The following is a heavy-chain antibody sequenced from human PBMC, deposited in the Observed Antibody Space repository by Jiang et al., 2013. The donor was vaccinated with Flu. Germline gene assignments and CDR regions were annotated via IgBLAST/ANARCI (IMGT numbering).Heavy chain of an antibody. D-gene: IGHD3-3*01. CDR3: ARAGEVWSGYPSGYYGMDV. J-gene: IGHJ6*02. Sequence: GAEVKKPGASVKVSCKASGYTFTSYDINWVRQATGQGLEWMGWMNPNSGNTGYAQKFQGRVTMTRNTSISTAYMELSSLRSEDTAVYYCARAGEVWSGYPSGYYGMDVWGQGTTVTVSS. CDR2: MNPNSGNT. V-gene: IGHV1-8*01. CDR1: GYTFTSYD.